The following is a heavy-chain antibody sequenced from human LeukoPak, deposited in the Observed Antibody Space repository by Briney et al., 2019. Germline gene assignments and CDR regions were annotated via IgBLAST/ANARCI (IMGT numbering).Heavy chain of an antibody. CDR3: AREYSSSWTYYFDY. J-gene: IGHJ4*02. D-gene: IGHD6-13*01. CDR1: GFTFSSFAM. Sequence: GSLRLSCAASGFTFSSFAMSWVRQSPGKGLEWIGSIYYSGSTYYNPSLKSRVTISVDTSKNQFSLKLRSVTAADTAGYYCAREYSSSWTYYFDYWGQGTLVTVSS. V-gene: IGHV4-39*02. CDR2: IYYSGST.